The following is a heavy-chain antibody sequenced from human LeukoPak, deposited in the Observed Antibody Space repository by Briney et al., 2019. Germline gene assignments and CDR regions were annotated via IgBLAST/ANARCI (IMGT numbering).Heavy chain of an antibody. CDR2: IYHSGST. CDR1: GGSISSGGYS. CDR3: ARGYYGSGDYGMDV. D-gene: IGHD3-10*01. V-gene: IGHV4-30-2*01. Sequence: SQTLSLTCAVSGGSISSGGYSWSWIRQPPGKGLEWIGYIYHSGSTYYNPSLKSRVTISVDRSKNQFSLKLSSMTAADTAVYYCARGYYGSGDYGMDVWGQGTTVTVSS. J-gene: IGHJ6*02.